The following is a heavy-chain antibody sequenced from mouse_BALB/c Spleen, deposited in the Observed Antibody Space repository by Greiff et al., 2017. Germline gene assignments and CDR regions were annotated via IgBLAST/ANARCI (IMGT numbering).Heavy chain of an antibody. Sequence: QVQLQQSGAELARPGASVKLSCKASGYTFTSYWMQWVKQRPGQGLEWIGAIYPGDGDTRYTQKFKGKATLTADKSSSTAYMQLSSLASEDSAVYYCARTLLGGDAMDDWGQGTSVTVSS. V-gene: IGHV1-87*01. CDR3: ARTLLGGDAMDD. CDR1: GYTFTSYW. CDR2: IYPGDGDT. J-gene: IGHJ4*01.